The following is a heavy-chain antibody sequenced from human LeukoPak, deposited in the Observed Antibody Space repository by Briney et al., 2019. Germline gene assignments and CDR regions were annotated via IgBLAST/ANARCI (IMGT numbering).Heavy chain of an antibody. D-gene: IGHD6-19*01. Sequence: GGSLRLSCAASGFTFDDYAMHWVRQAPGKGLEWVSGISWNSGSIAYADSVKGRFTISRDNAKNSLYLQMNSLRAEDTAFYYCAKDQRWQTAYYFDYWGQGTLVTVSS. CDR2: ISWNSGSI. V-gene: IGHV3-9*01. CDR3: AKDQRWQTAYYFDY. J-gene: IGHJ4*02. CDR1: GFTFDDYA.